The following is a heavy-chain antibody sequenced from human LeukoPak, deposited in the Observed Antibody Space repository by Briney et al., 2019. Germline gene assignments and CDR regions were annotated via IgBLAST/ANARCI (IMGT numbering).Heavy chain of an antibody. CDR3: ARVGYYYDSSGST. CDR1: GGTFSSYA. Sequence: SVKVSCKXSGGTFSSYAISWVRQAPGQGLEWMGGIIPIFGTANYAQKFQGRVTITTDESTSTAYMELSSLRSEDTAVYYCARVGYYYDSSGSTWGQGTLVTVSS. CDR2: IIPIFGTA. J-gene: IGHJ5*02. V-gene: IGHV1-69*05. D-gene: IGHD3-22*01.